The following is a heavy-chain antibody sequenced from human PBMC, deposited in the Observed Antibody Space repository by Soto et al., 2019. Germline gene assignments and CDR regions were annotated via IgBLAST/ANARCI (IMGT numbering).Heavy chain of an antibody. CDR1: GYNFIAYY. CDR3: ASIEGSASLAGD. J-gene: IGHJ4*02. D-gene: IGHD3-16*01. Sequence: ASVKVSCKTSGYNFIAYYVHWVRQAPGQGLEWMGYVSPNNGATIYAQKFQGRVTLTRDTSISTAYMDLTRLTSDDTAIYYCASIEGSASLAGDWGQGTQVTVSS. CDR2: VSPNNGAT. V-gene: IGHV1-2*02.